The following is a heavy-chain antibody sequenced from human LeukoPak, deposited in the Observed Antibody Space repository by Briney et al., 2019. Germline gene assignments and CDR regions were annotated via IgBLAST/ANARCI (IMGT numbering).Heavy chain of an antibody. CDR2: IYSGGTT. CDR3: ARVRDKTTAMVPDY. CDR1: GFTVSSNY. V-gene: IGHV3-53*01. J-gene: IGHJ4*02. D-gene: IGHD5-18*01. Sequence: GGSLRLSCAASGFTVSSNYMSWVRQAPGKGLEWVSIIYSGGTTYCPDSVKGRFTISRDDSKNTLYLQMNSLRAEDTAVYYCARVRDKTTAMVPDYWGQGTLVTVSS.